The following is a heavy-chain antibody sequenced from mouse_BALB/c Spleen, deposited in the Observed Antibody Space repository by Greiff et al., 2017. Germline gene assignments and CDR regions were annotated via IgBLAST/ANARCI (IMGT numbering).Heavy chain of an antibody. D-gene: IGHD3-3*01. Sequence: EVQLVESGGGLVKPGGSLKLSCAASGFTFSSYAMSWVRQTPEKRLEWVASISSGGSTYYPDSVKGRFTISRDNARNILYLQMSSLRSEDTAMYYCAREGRKDYAMDYWGQGTSVTVSS. CDR3: AREGRKDYAMDY. CDR1: GFTFSSYA. J-gene: IGHJ4*01. CDR2: ISSGGST. V-gene: IGHV5-6-5*01.